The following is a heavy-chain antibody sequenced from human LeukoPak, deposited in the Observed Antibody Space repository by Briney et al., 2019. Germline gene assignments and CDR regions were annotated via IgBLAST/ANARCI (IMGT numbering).Heavy chain of an antibody. J-gene: IGHJ4*02. CDR2: INPGAGNT. V-gene: IGHV1-46*01. D-gene: IGHD3-22*01. CDR1: GYTFTNYY. Sequence: ASMKVSCKASGYTFTNYYMHWVRQAPGQGLEWMGIINPGAGNTNYAQRFQGRVTMTRDTSTSTVYMEVSSLRSEDTAVYYCARGAMPLRGTDSSDDFDYWGQGTLVAVSS. CDR3: ARGAMPLRGTDSSDDFDY.